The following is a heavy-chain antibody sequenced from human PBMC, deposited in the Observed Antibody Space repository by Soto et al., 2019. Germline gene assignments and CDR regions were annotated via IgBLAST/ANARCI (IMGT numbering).Heavy chain of an antibody. CDR2: IIPIFGTA. D-gene: IGHD3-22*01. V-gene: IGHV1-69*01. Sequence: QEQLVQSGAEVKKPGSSVKVSCKASGGIFSSYAISWVRQAPGQGLQWMGGIIPIFGTANYAQKYQGRVTITADESTTTAYMDLSSLKSEDTAIYYCARGGSGYVWFNEFWGQGTLVTVSS. CDR1: GGIFSSYA. J-gene: IGHJ4*02. CDR3: ARGGSGYVWFNEF.